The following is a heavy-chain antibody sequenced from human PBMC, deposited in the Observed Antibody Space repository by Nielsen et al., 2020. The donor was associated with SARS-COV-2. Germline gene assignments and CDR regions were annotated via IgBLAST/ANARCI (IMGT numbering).Heavy chain of an antibody. D-gene: IGHD4-23*01. J-gene: IGHJ4*02. V-gene: IGHV5-51*01. Sequence: GESLKISCQGSGYTFTSYWIGWVRQMPGKGLEWMGVIYPRDSDTRYNPSFQGQVTISADKSISTVYLQWSGLKASDSAMYYCARNTYGGSIDYWGQGTLVTVSS. CDR1: GYTFTSYW. CDR3: ARNTYGGSIDY. CDR2: IYPRDSDT.